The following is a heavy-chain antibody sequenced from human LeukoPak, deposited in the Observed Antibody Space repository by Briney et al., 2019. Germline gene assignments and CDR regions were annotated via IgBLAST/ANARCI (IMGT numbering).Heavy chain of an antibody. D-gene: IGHD5-12*01. V-gene: IGHV1-3*01. CDR1: GYTFTSYF. CDR2: INAGDGNT. CDR3: ARGYGGYDLDY. Sequence: ALVKVSCKASGYTFTSYFMHWVRQAPGQRLEWMGWINAGDGNTKYSQKFQGRVTITRDTSASTAYMELSSLRSEHTAVYYCARGYGGYDLDYWGQGTLVTVSS. J-gene: IGHJ4*02.